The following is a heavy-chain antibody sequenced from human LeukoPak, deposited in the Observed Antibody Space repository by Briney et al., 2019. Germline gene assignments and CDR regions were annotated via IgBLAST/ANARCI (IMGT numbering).Heavy chain of an antibody. J-gene: IGHJ4*02. D-gene: IGHD3-22*01. CDR2: ISSSGSTI. Sequence: GGSLRLSCAASGFTFSDYYMSWIRQAPGKGLEWVSYISSSGSTIYYADSVKGRFTISRDNAKNSLYLQMNSLRAEDTAVYYCAKKYYYDSSGYYYDYWGQGTLVTVSS. CDR1: GFTFSDYY. V-gene: IGHV3-11*01. CDR3: AKKYYYDSSGYYYDY.